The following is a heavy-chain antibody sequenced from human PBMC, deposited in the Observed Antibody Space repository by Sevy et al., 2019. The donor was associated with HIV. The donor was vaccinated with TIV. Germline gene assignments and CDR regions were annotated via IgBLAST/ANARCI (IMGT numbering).Heavy chain of an antibody. D-gene: IGHD3-3*01. J-gene: IGHJ6*02. V-gene: IGHV1-58*01. CDR1: GFTFTSSA. Sequence: ASVKVSCKASGFTFTSSAVQWVRQARGQRLEWIGWIVVGSGNTNYAQKFQERVTITRDMSTSTAYMELSSLRSEDTAVYYCAAARTWSGYYRGGYYYYGMDVWGQRTTVTVSS. CDR3: AAARTWSGYYRGGYYYYGMDV. CDR2: IVVGSGNT.